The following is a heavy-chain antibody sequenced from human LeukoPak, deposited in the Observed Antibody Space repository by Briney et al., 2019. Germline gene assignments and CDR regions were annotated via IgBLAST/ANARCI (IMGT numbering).Heavy chain of an antibody. CDR3: ARAIPVAGTSSGPSFDY. CDR1: GGSFSGYY. CDR2: INHSGST. V-gene: IGHV4-34*01. J-gene: IGHJ4*02. Sequence: SETLSLTCAVYGGSFSGYYWSWIRQPPGKGLEWIGEINHSGSTNYNPSLKSRVTISVDTSKNQFSLKLSSVAAADTAVYYCARAIPVAGTSSGPSFDYWGQGTLVTVS. D-gene: IGHD6-19*01.